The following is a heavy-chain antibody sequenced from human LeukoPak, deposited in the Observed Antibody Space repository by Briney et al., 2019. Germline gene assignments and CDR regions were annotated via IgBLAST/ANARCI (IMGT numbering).Heavy chain of an antibody. V-gene: IGHV4-39*07. D-gene: IGHD1-26*01. Sequence: SETLSLTCTVSGGSISSSSYYWGWIRQPPGKGLEWIGSIYYSGSTYYNQSLKSRVTISVDTSKNQFSLKLSSVTAADTAVYYCARDPIVGASNFDYWGQGTLVTVSS. CDR3: ARDPIVGASNFDY. CDR1: GGSISSSSYY. J-gene: IGHJ4*02. CDR2: IYYSGST.